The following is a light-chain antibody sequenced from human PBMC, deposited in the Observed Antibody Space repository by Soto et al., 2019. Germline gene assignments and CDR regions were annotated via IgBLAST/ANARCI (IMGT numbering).Light chain of an antibody. CDR3: SSYAGSNNFCV. Sequence: QSALTQPPSASGSPGQSVTISCTGTSSDVGGYNSVSWYQHHPGKAPKLMIYDVSKRPSGVPDRFSGSKSGNTASLTVSGLQAEDEADYYCSSYAGSNNFCVFGTGTKLTVL. V-gene: IGLV2-8*01. CDR1: SSDVGGYNS. CDR2: DVS. J-gene: IGLJ1*01.